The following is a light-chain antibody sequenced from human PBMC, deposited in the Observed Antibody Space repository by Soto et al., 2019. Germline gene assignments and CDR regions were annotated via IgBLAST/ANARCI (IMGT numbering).Light chain of an antibody. Sequence: DIQMTQSPSTLSASVGDGVTITCRASQSISTWLAWYQQKPGKAPKLLIYKASRLEGGVPSRFSGSGSGTDFNITISSLQPDDFATYYCQQYNSYPLTFGGGTTVELK. V-gene: IGKV1-5*03. CDR2: KAS. CDR1: QSISTW. CDR3: QQYNSYPLT. J-gene: IGKJ4*01.